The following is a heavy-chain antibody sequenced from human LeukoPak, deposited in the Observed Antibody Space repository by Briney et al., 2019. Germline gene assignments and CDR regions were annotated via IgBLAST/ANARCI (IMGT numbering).Heavy chain of an antibody. CDR2: VSADGAST. CDR3: ARLGLRPIDYSNPEFDS. D-gene: IGHD4-11*01. Sequence: GGSLRLSCAVSGVSISNSYMHWVRQAPGKGPVWVSRVSADGASTVYADSVRGRFTASRDNAEKSMYLQMNNLRAEDTAVYYCARLGLRPIDYSNPEFDSWGQGTLVTVSS. V-gene: IGHV3-74*01. J-gene: IGHJ5*01. CDR1: GVSISNSY.